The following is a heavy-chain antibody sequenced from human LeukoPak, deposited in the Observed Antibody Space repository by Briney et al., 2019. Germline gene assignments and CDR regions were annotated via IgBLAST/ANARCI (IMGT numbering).Heavy chain of an antibody. V-gene: IGHV1-46*01. D-gene: IGHD1-26*01. Sequence: ASVKVSCKASGYTFTGYYMHWVRQAPGQGLEWMGIIKSSGGSTSYAQKFQGRVTMTRDTSTSTVYMELSSLRSEDTAVYYCARSKWELLVYFDYWGQGTLVTVSS. CDR2: IKSSGGST. CDR3: ARSKWELLVYFDY. CDR1: GYTFTGYY. J-gene: IGHJ4*02.